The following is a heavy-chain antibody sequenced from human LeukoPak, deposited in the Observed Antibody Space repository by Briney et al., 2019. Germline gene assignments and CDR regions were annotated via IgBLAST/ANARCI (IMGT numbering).Heavy chain of an antibody. CDR3: ARLDPTGYFDY. Sequence: GGSLRLSCAASGFTFSGYWMSWVRRAPGKGLEWVANIKQDGSEKYYVDSVKGRFSISRDNAKNSLYLKMSSLRVEDTAVYYCARLDPTGYFDYWGQGTLVTVSS. V-gene: IGHV3-7*01. CDR1: GFTFSGYW. D-gene: IGHD1-1*01. J-gene: IGHJ4*02. CDR2: IKQDGSEK.